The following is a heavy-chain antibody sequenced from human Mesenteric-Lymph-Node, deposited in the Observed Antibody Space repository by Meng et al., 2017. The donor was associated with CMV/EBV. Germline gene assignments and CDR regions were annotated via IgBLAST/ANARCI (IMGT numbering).Heavy chain of an antibody. Sequence: SVKVSCKASGGTFSSYAISWVRQAPGQGLEWMGGIIPIFGTANYAQKFQGRVTITTDESTSTAYMELSRLRSDDTAVYYCASGTVTTLRLDYWGQGTLVTVSS. D-gene: IGHD4-11*01. CDR2: IIPIFGTA. CDR3: ASGTVTTLRLDY. V-gene: IGHV1-69*05. CDR1: GGTFSSYA. J-gene: IGHJ4*02.